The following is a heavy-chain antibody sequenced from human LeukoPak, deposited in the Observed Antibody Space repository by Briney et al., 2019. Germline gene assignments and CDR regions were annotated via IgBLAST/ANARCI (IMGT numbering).Heavy chain of an antibody. J-gene: IGHJ4*02. Sequence: ASVKVSCKASGYTFTSYYMHWVRQAPGQGLEWMGIINPSGGSTSYAQKFQGRVTMTRDTSTSTVYMELSSLRSEDTAVYYCARGCYDILTGYSPPAYYFDYWGQGNLVTVSS. CDR1: GYTFTSYY. CDR3: ARGCYDILTGYSPPAYYFDY. CDR2: INPSGGST. D-gene: IGHD3-9*01. V-gene: IGHV1-46*01.